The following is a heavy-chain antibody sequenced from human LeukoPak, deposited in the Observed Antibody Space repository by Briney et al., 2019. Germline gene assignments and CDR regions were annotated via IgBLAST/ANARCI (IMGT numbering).Heavy chain of an antibody. J-gene: IGHJ4*02. V-gene: IGHV3-21*01. D-gene: IGHD3-10*01. Sequence: GGSLTLSCAASGFTFSSHSMNWVRHAPGKGLEWISSISSRSSYIYYADSVKGRFTISRDNAKTSLYLQMNSLRAEDTAVYYCARAQLWFGESPTLDYWGQGRLVTVS. CDR3: ARAQLWFGESPTLDY. CDR2: ISSRSSYI. CDR1: GFTFSSHS.